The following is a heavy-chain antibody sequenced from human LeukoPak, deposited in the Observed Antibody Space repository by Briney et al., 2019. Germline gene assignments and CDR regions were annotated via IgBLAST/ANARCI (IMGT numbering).Heavy chain of an antibody. Sequence: PGTSQRLSCTPSGSSFRDNATHWVRQAPGKGLEWVSFIWYDGSNKKYADSAKGRLTISRDNSKNTVYLKRNSRRVEDTAMYYCARGGMSARPDYWGQGTLVTVSS. CDR2: IWYDGSNK. CDR3: ARGGMSARPDY. CDR1: GSSFRDNA. V-gene: IGHV3-33*01. J-gene: IGHJ4*02. D-gene: IGHD6-6*01.